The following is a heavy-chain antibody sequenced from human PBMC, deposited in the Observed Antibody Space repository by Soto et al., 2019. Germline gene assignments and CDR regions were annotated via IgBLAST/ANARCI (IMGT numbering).Heavy chain of an antibody. Sequence: EVQLVESGGKLVQPGGSLTLSCAASGFTFKNHWMHWVRQAPGKGPVWVSRIHYDGSNTRYADSVNGRFTISRDNAKNTLSLHLSSIKVDDTAWYYGARDWYNFSSVSARGGHWDFELWGRGNLVTVSS. CDR1: GFTFKNHW. CDR3: ARDWYNFSSVSARGGHWDFEL. J-gene: IGHJ2*01. D-gene: IGHD3-10*01. CDR2: IHYDGSNT. V-gene: IGHV3-74*01.